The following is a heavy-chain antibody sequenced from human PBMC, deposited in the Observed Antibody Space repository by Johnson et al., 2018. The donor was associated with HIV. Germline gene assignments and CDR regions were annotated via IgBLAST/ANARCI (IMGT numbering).Heavy chain of an antibody. Sequence: VQLVESGGGVVQPGRSLRLSCVASGFTVISNHMSWVRQAPGKGLEWVSGLNWNGGTTFYADAVKGRFTISRDNAKNSLYLQMNSLGPEDTAVYYCAKGGSSWSDDAFDIWGQGTMVTVSS. D-gene: IGHD6-13*01. J-gene: IGHJ3*02. V-gene: IGHV3-20*04. CDR1: GFTVISNH. CDR2: LNWNGGTT. CDR3: AKGGSSWSDDAFDI.